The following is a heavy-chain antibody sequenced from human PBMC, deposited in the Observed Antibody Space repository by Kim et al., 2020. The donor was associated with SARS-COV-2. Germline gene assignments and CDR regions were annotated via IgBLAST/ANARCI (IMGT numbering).Heavy chain of an antibody. J-gene: IGHJ4*02. D-gene: IGHD6-13*01. CDR2: ISYDGSNK. Sequence: GGSLRLSCAASGFTFSSYGMHWVRQAPGKGLEWVAVISYDGSNKYYADSVKGRFTISRDNSKNTLYLQMNSLRAEDTAVYYCAKSAAAGGYAEYYFDYWGQGTLVTVSS. CDR3: AKSAAAGGYAEYYFDY. CDR1: GFTFSSYG. V-gene: IGHV3-30*18.